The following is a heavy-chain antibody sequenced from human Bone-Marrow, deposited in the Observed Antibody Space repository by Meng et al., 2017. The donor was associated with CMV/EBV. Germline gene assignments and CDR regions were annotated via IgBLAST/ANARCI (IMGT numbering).Heavy chain of an antibody. CDR2: IYSGGST. Sequence: GGSLRLSCAASGFTVSSNYMSWVRQAPGKGLEWVSVIYSGGSTYYADSVKGRVTISRDNSKNTLYLQMNSLRAEDTAVYYCARITSFFGVANGWFDPWGQGTLVTVSS. CDR3: ARITSFFGVANGWFDP. V-gene: IGHV3-53*01. J-gene: IGHJ5*02. D-gene: IGHD3-3*02. CDR1: GFTVSSNY.